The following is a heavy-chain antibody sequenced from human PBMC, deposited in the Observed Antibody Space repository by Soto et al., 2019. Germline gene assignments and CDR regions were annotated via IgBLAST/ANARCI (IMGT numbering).Heavy chain of an antibody. Sequence: QVQLVESGGGVVQPGRSLRLSCAASGFTFSSYGMHWVRQAPGKGLEWGAVISYDGRNKYYADSVKGRFTISRDNSKNTLYLQMNSLRAEDTAVYYCASSGLDYGDYETPNDYWGQGTLVTVSS. J-gene: IGHJ4*02. CDR3: ASSGLDYGDYETPNDY. CDR1: GFTFSSYG. D-gene: IGHD4-17*01. V-gene: IGHV3-30*03. CDR2: ISYDGRNK.